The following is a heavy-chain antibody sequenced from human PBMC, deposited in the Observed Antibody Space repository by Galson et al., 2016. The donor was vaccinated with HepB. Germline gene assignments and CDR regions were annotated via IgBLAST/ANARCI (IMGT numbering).Heavy chain of an antibody. J-gene: IGHJ6*04. V-gene: IGHV3-30*18. CDR1: GFSFGSYG. Sequence: SLRLSCAASGFSFGSYGMHWVRLTHGKGLEWVALISYDGSSEYYADSVKGRFTIYRDNSKNTLYLQMNSLRTEDTAVYYCAKVYQIQVQIPADAYGMDVWGKGATVLVSS. CDR3: AKVYQIQVQIPADAYGMDV. D-gene: IGHD2-2*02. CDR2: ISYDGSSE.